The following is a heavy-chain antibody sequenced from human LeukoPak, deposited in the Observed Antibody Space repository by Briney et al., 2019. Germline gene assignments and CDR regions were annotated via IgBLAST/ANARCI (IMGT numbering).Heavy chain of an antibody. D-gene: IGHD6-19*01. Sequence: ASETLSLTCAVSGGSISSGGYSWSWIRQPPGKGLEWIGEINHSGSTNYNPSLKSRVTISVDTSKNQFSLKLSSVTAADTAVYYCARGYYSRQWLAYWGQGTLVTVSS. J-gene: IGHJ4*02. CDR1: GGSISSGGYS. V-gene: IGHV4-34*01. CDR3: ARGYYSRQWLAY. CDR2: INHSGST.